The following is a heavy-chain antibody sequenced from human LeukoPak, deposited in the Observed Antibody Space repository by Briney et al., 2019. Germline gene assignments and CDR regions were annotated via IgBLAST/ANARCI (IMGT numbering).Heavy chain of an antibody. V-gene: IGHV3-53*01. CDR1: GFTVSSNY. CDR2: IYSGGST. J-gene: IGHJ4*02. Sequence: GSLRLSCAASGFTVSSNYMGWVRQAPGKGLEWVSVIYSGGSTYYADSVKGRFTISRDNSKNTLYLQMNSLRAEDTVVYYCARDLLAVAGSFDYWGQGTLVTVSS. CDR3: ARDLLAVAGSFDY. D-gene: IGHD6-19*01.